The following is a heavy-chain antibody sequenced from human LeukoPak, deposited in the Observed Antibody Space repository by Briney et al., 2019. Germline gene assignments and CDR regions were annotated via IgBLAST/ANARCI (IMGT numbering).Heavy chain of an antibody. D-gene: IGHD1-26*01. CDR1: GFTFSTYW. J-gene: IGHJ4*02. CDR2: INHDGSDK. CDR3: ARDMYSGSYYGANY. V-gene: IGHV3-7*04. Sequence: GGSLRLSCAASGFTFSTYWMSWVRQAPGKGLEWVANINHDGSDKYYVDSVKGRFTISRDNAKNSLYLQMNSLRAEDTAVYYCARDMYSGSYYGANYWGQGTLVTVSS.